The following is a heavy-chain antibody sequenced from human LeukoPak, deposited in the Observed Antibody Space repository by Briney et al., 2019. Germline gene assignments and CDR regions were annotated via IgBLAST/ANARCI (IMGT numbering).Heavy chain of an antibody. J-gene: IGHJ4*02. V-gene: IGHV4-61*02. Sequence: SETLSLTCTVSGGSISSGSYYWSWIRQPAGKGLEWIGRIYTSGSTNYNPSLKSRVTISVDTSKNQFSLKLSSVTAADTAVYYCARSELHFDYWGQGTLVTVSS. D-gene: IGHD1-26*01. CDR1: GGSISSGSYY. CDR2: IYTSGST. CDR3: ARSELHFDY.